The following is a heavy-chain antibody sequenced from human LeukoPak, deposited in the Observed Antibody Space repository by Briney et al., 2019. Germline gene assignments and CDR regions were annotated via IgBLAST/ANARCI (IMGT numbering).Heavy chain of an antibody. D-gene: IGHD3-3*01. CDR2: IYYSGST. J-gene: IGHJ6*02. Sequence: SETLSLTCTVSGGSISSGGYCWSWIRQHPGKGLEWIGYIYYSGSTYYNPSLKSRVTISVDTSKNQFSLKLSSVTAADTAVYYCARSPDFLRFLEWFNFNYYYYGMDVWGQGTTVTVSS. CDR1: GGSISSGGYC. V-gene: IGHV4-31*03. CDR3: ARSPDFLRFLEWFNFNYYYYGMDV.